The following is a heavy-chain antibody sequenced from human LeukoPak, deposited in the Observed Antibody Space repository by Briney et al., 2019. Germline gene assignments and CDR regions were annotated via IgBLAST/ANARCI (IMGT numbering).Heavy chain of an antibody. CDR2: ISWDGGSI. D-gene: IGHD3-10*02. J-gene: IGHJ6*04. CDR3: AELGITMIGGV. CDR1: GFTFDDYT. V-gene: IGHV3-43*01. Sequence: PGGSLRLSCAASGFTFDDYTMHWVRQAPGKGLEWVSLISWDGGSIYYADSVKGRFTISRDNSKNSLYLQMNSLRAEDTAVYYCAELGITMIGGVWGKGTTVTISS.